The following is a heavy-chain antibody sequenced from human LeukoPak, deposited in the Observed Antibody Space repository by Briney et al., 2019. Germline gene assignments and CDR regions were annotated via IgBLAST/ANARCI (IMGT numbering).Heavy chain of an antibody. CDR3: ARTSSGWLYNWFDP. V-gene: IGHV3-48*03. D-gene: IGHD6-19*01. CDR2: ISSSGSTR. CDR1: GFTFRSYK. Sequence: GGSLRLSCAASGFTFRSYKMNWVRQAPGKGLEWVSYISSSGSTRYYADSVKGRFTISRDNAENSLYLQMSSLRAEDTAVYYCARTSSGWLYNWFDPWGQGTLVTVSS. J-gene: IGHJ5*02.